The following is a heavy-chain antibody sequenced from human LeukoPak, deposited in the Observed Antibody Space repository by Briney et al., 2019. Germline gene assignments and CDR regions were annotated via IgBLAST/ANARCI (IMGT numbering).Heavy chain of an antibody. CDR1: GFTFSTFA. CDR2: ITGAGSTT. Sequence: GGSLRLSCEASGFTFSTFAMSWVRQDPGRGLEWVSSITGAGSTTYYPESVKGRFTISRDTSKNTLYLQMNSLRVEDTAVYFCVRDRNYFEALQRSYWGQGTLVTVSS. D-gene: IGHD1-7*01. J-gene: IGHJ4*02. V-gene: IGHV3-23*01. CDR3: VRDRNYFEALQRSY.